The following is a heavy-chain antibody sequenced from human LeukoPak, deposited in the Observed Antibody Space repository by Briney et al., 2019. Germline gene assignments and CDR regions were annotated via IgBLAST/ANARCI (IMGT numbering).Heavy chain of an antibody. D-gene: IGHD5-12*01. J-gene: IGHJ3*02. Sequence: SETLSLTCTVSGGSISSGGYYWSWNRHHPGQGLGWIGNIYNSANTHYNPSLKTRITMSVDTSKNQFSLKLNSVTAADTGIYYCARHSRSGYIGYENAFDIWGQGTMVTVSS. CDR2: IYNSANT. CDR1: GGSISSGGYY. V-gene: IGHV4-39*01. CDR3: ARHSRSGYIGYENAFDI.